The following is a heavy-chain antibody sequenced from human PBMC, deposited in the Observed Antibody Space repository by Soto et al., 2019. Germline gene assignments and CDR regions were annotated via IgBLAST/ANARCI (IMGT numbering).Heavy chain of an antibody. Sequence: PGGSLRLSCAASGFTFSSYWMSWVRQAPGKGLEWVANIKQDGSEKYYVDSVKGRFTISRDNAKNSLYLQMNSLRAEDTAVYYCARSSITMVRGWHSYGMDVWGQGTTVTVYS. CDR1: GFTFSSYW. D-gene: IGHD3-10*01. J-gene: IGHJ6*02. CDR3: ARSSITMVRGWHSYGMDV. CDR2: IKQDGSEK. V-gene: IGHV3-7*03.